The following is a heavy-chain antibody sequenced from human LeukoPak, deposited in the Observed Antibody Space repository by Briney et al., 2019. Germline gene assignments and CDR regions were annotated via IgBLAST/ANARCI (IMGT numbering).Heavy chain of an antibody. D-gene: IGHD3-10*01. Sequence: SQTLSLTCTVSGGSLSSGDYYWSWIRQPRGKGLEWIGYIYYSGSTYYNPPLKSRVTISVDTSKNQFSLKLSSVTAADTAVYYCARGRFGVKGAFDIWGQGTMVTVSS. CDR2: IYYSGST. V-gene: IGHV4-30-4*01. CDR1: GGSLSSGDYY. CDR3: ARGRFGVKGAFDI. J-gene: IGHJ3*02.